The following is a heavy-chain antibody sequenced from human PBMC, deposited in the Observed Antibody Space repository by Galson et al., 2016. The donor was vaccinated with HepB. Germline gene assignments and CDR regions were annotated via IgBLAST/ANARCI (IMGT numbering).Heavy chain of an antibody. CDR3: APARAGIVVY. Sequence: SLRLSCAASRFTFGAYAMSWVRQAPGKGLECVSVIGGSSETIYYADSVKGRFTISRDNSKNTLYLQMNSLRSDDTAVYYCAPARAGIVVYWGQGTLVTVSS. CDR1: RFTFGAYA. V-gene: IGHV3-23*01. D-gene: IGHD6-19*01. J-gene: IGHJ4*02. CDR2: IGGSSETI.